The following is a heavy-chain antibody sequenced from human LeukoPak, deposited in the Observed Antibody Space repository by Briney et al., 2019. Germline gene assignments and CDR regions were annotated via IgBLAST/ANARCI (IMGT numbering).Heavy chain of an antibody. CDR2: ISGSGGST. D-gene: IGHD3-10*01. Sequence: GGSLRLSCAASGFTFSSYAMSWVRQAPGKGLEWVSAISGSGGSTYSADSVKGRFITSRDNSKNTLYVQMNTLRAEDTAVYYCARSIYASGSSYTFDIWGQGTMVTVSS. CDR1: GFTFSSYA. CDR3: ARSIYASGSSYTFDI. V-gene: IGHV3-23*01. J-gene: IGHJ3*02.